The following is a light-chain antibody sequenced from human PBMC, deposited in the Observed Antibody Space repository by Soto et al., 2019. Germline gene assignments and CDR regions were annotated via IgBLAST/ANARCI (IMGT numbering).Light chain of an antibody. CDR1: SSDVGGYNY. V-gene: IGLV2-14*01. Sequence: QSVLTQPASVSGSPGQSITISCTGTSSDVGGYNYVSWYQQHPGKAPKLMIYDVSNRPSGVSNRFSGSKSGNTASLTISGLQAEDEADYYCSSYTSSSPLWVFGTGTKLTVL. CDR2: DVS. CDR3: SSYTSSSPLWV. J-gene: IGLJ1*01.